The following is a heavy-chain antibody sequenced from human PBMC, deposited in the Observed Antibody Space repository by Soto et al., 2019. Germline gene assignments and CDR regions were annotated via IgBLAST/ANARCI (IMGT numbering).Heavy chain of an antibody. V-gene: IGHV3-23*01. CDR2: IVISGGTT. CDR3: AKDWICSSTSCDFTPYATHVDV. CDR1: GFTFNNYA. J-gene: IGHJ6*02. Sequence: EKQLLESGGGLVQPGGSLRLSCTASGFTFNNYAMTWVRQAPGKGLEWVSSIVISGGTTYYADSVEGRFTISRDKSKNTVFLQLNSRRAEDTAVYYWAKDWICSSTSCDFTPYATHVDVWGQGTTVTVSS. D-gene: IGHD2-2*01.